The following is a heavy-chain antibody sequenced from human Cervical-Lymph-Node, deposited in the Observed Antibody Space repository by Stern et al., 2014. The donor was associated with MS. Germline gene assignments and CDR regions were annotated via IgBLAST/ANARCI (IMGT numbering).Heavy chain of an antibody. CDR2: AYYSGST. CDR3: ARERASVAGALHP. V-gene: IGHV4-61*01. J-gene: IGHJ5*02. D-gene: IGHD1-26*01. CDR1: GDSVSSGSHY. Sequence: QVQLQESGPGLVKPSETLSLTCTVSGDSVSSGSHYWTWIRQPPGKGLEWIGYAYYSGSTHYSPSLKSRVTISLDTPKNQFSLKLTSVTSADTAVYYCARERASVAGALHPWGQGILVTVSS.